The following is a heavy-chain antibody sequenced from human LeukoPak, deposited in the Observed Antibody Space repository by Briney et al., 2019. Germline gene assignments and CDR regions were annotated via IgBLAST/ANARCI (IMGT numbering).Heavy chain of an antibody. CDR3: ARDLTPYYFDY. CDR1: GGSISSYY. J-gene: IGHJ4*02. V-gene: IGHV4-4*08. Sequence: SETLSLTCTVSGGSISSYYWSWIRQPPGKGLEWIGCIYTSGSTNYNPSLKSRVTISVDTSKNQFSLKLSSVTAADTAVYYCARDLTPYYFDYWGQGTLVTVSS. CDR2: IYTSGST.